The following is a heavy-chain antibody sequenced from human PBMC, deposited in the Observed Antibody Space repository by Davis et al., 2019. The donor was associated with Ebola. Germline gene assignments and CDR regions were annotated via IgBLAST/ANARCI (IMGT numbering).Heavy chain of an antibody. CDR2: ISSSSSYI. CDR3: AKDIGGSEVNWFDP. Sequence: PGGSLRLSCAASGFTFSSYSMNWVRQAPGKGLEWVSSISSSSSYIYYADSVKGRFTISRDNAKNSLYLQMNSLRAEDTAAYYCAKDIGGSEVNWFDPWGQGTLVTVSS. CDR1: GFTFSSYS. V-gene: IGHV3-21*01. D-gene: IGHD1-26*01. J-gene: IGHJ5*02.